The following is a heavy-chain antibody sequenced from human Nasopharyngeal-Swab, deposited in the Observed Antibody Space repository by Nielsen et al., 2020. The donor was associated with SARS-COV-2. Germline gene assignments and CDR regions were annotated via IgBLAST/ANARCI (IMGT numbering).Heavy chain of an antibody. V-gene: IGHV3-11*04. D-gene: IGHD3-3*01. Sequence: GGSLRLSCAASGFTFSDYCMSWIRQAPGKGLEWVSHISTTGSSKYYADSLEGRFTISRDNDKNSLYLQMNSLRADDTAVYYCASGGYDFWSGYPSDYWGLGTLVTVSS. CDR1: GFTFSDYC. CDR2: ISTTGSSK. CDR3: ASGGYDFWSGYPSDY. J-gene: IGHJ4*02.